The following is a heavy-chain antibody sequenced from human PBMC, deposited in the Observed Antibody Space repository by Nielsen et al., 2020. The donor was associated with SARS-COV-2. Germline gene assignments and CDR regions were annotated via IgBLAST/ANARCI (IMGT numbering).Heavy chain of an antibody. V-gene: IGHV3-7*03. CDR1: GFTFSSYS. J-gene: IGHJ4*02. CDR2: IKQDGSEK. Sequence: GESLKISCAASGFTFSSYSMSWVRQAPGKGLEWVANIKQDGSEKYYVDSVKGRFTISRDNAKNSLYLQMNSLRAEDTAVYYCARDSDCGGDCYWDYWGQGTLVTVSS. D-gene: IGHD2-21*01. CDR3: ARDSDCGGDCYWDY.